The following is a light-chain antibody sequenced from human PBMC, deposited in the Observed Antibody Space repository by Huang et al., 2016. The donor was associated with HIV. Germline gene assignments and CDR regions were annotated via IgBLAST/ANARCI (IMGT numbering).Light chain of an antibody. Sequence: EIVMTQSPATLSVSPGERVTLSCRASQSLSSQLAWYQQKRGQAPRLLIYGVATRATDIPARFRGSGSGTDFTLTINSLQSADFATYYCQQYNDWPLTFGQGTEVEIK. CDR3: QQYNDWPLT. CDR2: GVA. CDR1: QSLSSQ. J-gene: IGKJ1*01. V-gene: IGKV3-15*01.